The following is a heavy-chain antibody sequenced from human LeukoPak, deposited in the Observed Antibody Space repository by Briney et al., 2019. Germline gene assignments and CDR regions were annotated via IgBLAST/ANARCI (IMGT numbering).Heavy chain of an antibody. CDR3: ARLGAQQMLEY. Sequence: GGSLRLSCAASEFTFSSYWMSWVRLAPGKGLEWVANIKQDGGQIYYLESVKGRFTVSRDNAKNSLYLQMNSLRAEDTAVYYCARLGAQQMLEYWGQGTLVTVSS. CDR1: EFTFSSYW. CDR2: IKQDGGQI. J-gene: IGHJ4*02. D-gene: IGHD1/OR15-1a*01. V-gene: IGHV3-7*01.